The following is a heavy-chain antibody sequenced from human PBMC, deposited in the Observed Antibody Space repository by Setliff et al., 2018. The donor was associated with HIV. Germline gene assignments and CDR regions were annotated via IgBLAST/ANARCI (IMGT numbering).Heavy chain of an antibody. CDR1: GYTFTGYY. CDR3: ARQGAAADGFDP. CDR2: INPDSGST. D-gene: IGHD6-13*01. J-gene: IGHJ5*02. V-gene: IGHV1-2*04. Sequence: GASVKVSCKASGYTFTGYYMHWVRQAPGQGLEWMGWINPDSGSTNYAQKFQGWVTMTRDTSITTAYMELSRLTSDDTAVYYCARQGAAADGFDPWGQVTLVTVSS.